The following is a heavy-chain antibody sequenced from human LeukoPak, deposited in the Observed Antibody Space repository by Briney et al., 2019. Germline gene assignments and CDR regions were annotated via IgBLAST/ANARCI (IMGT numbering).Heavy chain of an antibody. J-gene: IGHJ4*02. CDR3: AREYVELLPNNPDYFDY. Sequence: SVKVSCKASGGTFSSYAISWVRQAPGQGLEWMGRIIPILGIANYAQKFQGRVTITADKSTSTAYMELSSLRSEDTAVYYCAREYVELLPNNPDYFDYWGQGTLVTVSS. CDR1: GGTFSSYA. V-gene: IGHV1-69*04. D-gene: IGHD3-10*01. CDR2: IIPILGIA.